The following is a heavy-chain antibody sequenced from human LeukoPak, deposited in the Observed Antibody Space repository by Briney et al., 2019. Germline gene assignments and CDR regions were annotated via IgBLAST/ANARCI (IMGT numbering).Heavy chain of an antibody. CDR2: ISFDGSNK. V-gene: IGHV3-30*04. D-gene: IGHD5-18*01. CDR1: GFTFNTYA. Sequence: GGSLRLSCAASGFTFNTYAMHWVRQAPGKGLEWVAVISFDGSNKYYADSVKGRFTISRDNSKYTMYMKMNSLRAEDTAVYYCARESGYSYGRFDYWGQGTLVTVSS. CDR3: ARESGYSYGRFDY. J-gene: IGHJ4*02.